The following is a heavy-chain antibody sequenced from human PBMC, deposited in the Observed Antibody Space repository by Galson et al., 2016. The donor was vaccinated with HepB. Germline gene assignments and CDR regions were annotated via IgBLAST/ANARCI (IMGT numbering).Heavy chain of an antibody. V-gene: IGHV3-23*01. D-gene: IGHD4-23*01. Sequence: SLRLSCAASGFTFSNYAMSWVRQAPGKGLEWVAAISNSGEITFYTDSVRGRFAVSRDNSMNTLFLQMDSLRVDDTAVYYCVKDNIGVVTSFDFWGQGTLVTVSS. CDR2: ISNSGEIT. CDR1: GFTFSNYA. J-gene: IGHJ4*02. CDR3: VKDNIGVVTSFDF.